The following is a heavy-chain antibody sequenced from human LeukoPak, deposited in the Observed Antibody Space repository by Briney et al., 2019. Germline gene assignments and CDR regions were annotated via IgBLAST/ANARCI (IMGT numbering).Heavy chain of an antibody. V-gene: IGHV4-39*01. J-gene: IGHJ4*02. CDR2: ISYGGNT. CDR1: GGSISSTTHY. Sequence: SETLSLTCTVSGGSISSTTHYWGWIRQPLGKGLEWIGTISYGGNTYSNPSLKSRVTISVDTSKNQFSLKLSSVTAADTAVYYCARHAFYYDITGYYYYFDYWGQGTLVTVSS. CDR3: ARHAFYYDITGYYYYFDY. D-gene: IGHD3-22*01.